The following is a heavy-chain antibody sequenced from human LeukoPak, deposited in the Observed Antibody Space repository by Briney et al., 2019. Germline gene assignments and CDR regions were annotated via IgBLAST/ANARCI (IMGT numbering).Heavy chain of an antibody. CDR2: VDHTGST. D-gene: IGHD1-1*01. CDR1: DDSVTMYY. V-gene: IGHV4-59*02. Sequence: SETLSLTCSVSDDSVTMYYWTWIRQPPGKGLEWSGYVDHTGSTNFNPSLNGRVSISRDTTKNLFSLRLRSVTAADTAVYFCARGRVSSSTWYSTYYYYFYMDVWGKGTTVTVSS. CDR3: ARGRVSSSTWYSTYYYYFYMDV. J-gene: IGHJ6*03.